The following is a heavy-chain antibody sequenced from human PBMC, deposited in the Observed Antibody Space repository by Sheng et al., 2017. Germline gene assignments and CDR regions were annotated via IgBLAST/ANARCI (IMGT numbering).Heavy chain of an antibody. Sequence: EVQLVESGGGLVQPGGSLRLSCAASGFTFSSYWMSWVRQAPGKGLEWVANIKQDGSEKYYVDSVKGRFTISRDNAKNSLYLQMNSLRAEDTAVYYCASGYCSGGSCYSRGYYYYYMDVWGKGTTVTVSS. CDR3: ASGYCSGGSCYSRGYYYYYMDV. D-gene: IGHD2-15*01. CDR1: GFTFSSYW. J-gene: IGHJ6*03. V-gene: IGHV3-7*05. CDR2: IKQDGSEK.